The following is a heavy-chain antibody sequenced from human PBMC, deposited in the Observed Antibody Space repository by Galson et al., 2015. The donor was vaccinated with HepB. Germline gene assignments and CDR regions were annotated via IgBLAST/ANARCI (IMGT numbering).Heavy chain of an antibody. CDR3: AREPRFYYGMDV. Sequence: SLRLSCAASGFSFSSYRMHWVRQAPGKGLVWVSRIKSDGSNTTYADSVKGRFTISRDNAKNTLYLQMNILRAEDTAVYYCAREPRFYYGMDVWGQGTTVTVSS. CDR1: GFSFSSYR. V-gene: IGHV3-74*01. D-gene: IGHD3-16*01. CDR2: IKSDGSNT. J-gene: IGHJ6*02.